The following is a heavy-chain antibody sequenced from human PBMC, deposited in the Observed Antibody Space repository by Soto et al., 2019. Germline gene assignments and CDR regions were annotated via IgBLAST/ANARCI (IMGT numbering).Heavy chain of an antibody. J-gene: IGHJ1*01. CDR2: ISPLKGRT. D-gene: IGHD4-17*01. CDR3: AMDYGDRPEYFKH. CDR1: GYTFTSYG. V-gene: IGHV1-18*04. Sequence: QVQLVQSGPDLKRPGASMKVSCKASGYTFTSYGIIWVRQAPGQVLEWMAWISPLKGRTQYSQKAQGRVTLRADTSSNTAYMEMTTLRVEDTAVYYCAMDYGDRPEYFKHWGQGTLVTVS.